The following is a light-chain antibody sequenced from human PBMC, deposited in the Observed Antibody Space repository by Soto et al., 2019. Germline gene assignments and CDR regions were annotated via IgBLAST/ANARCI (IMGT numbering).Light chain of an antibody. V-gene: IGKV2-28*01. Sequence: DIVMTQSPLSLPVTPGEPASISCRSSQSLLHSNGYKYLNWYLQKPGQSPLLLIYLTSTRASGVPDRFSGSVSGTDFTLKISKVEADDVGVYYCMQALQSPFPFGPGTKVYIK. J-gene: IGKJ3*01. CDR2: LTS. CDR1: QSLLHSNGYKY. CDR3: MQALQSPFP.